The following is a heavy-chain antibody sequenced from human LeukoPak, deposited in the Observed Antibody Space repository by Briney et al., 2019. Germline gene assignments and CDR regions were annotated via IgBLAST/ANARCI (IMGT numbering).Heavy chain of an antibody. CDR2: IWYDGSNK. V-gene: IGHV3-33*01. Sequence: GRSLRLSCAASGFTFNSYGVHWVRQAPGKGLEWVAFIWYDGSNKYYADSVKGRFTISRDNSKNTLYLQMNSLRAEDTAVYYCARARTTRGFDYWGQGTLVTVSS. D-gene: IGHD4-17*01. J-gene: IGHJ4*02. CDR1: GFTFNSYG. CDR3: ARARTTRGFDY.